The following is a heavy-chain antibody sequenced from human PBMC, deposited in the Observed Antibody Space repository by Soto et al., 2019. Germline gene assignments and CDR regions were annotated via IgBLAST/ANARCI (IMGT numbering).Heavy chain of an antibody. CDR1: GFTFSDSY. CDR3: ASDPYYYASEY. V-gene: IGHV3-11*01. Sequence: GGSLRLSCAASGFTFSDSYMTWIRQAPGKGLEWISYISGSGDTIYYAGSVEGRFTVSRDNAKNSLYLQMNSLRAEDTAVYYCASDPYYYASEYWGQGTLVTVSS. J-gene: IGHJ4*02. D-gene: IGHD3-10*01. CDR2: ISGSGDTI.